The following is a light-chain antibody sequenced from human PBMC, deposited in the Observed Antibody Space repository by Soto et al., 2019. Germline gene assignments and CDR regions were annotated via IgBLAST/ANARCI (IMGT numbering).Light chain of an antibody. V-gene: IGLV1-40*01. CDR3: QSYDDSLSVHYV. CDR2: GNT. J-gene: IGLJ1*01. CDR1: SSNIGSTYD. Sequence: QCALTQPPSVSGAPGQRVTISCTGSSSNIGSTYDVQWYQQLPGTAPKLLIHGNTNRPSGVPDRFSGSKSGTSASLAITGLQADDEADYYCQSYDDSLSVHYVFGTGTKVTVL.